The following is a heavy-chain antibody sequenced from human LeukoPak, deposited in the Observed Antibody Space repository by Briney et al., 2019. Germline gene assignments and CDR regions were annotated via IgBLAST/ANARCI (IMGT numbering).Heavy chain of an antibody. CDR1: GFTFSSYA. Sequence: GGSLRLSCAASGFTFSSYAMHWVRQAPGKGLEWVAVISYDGSNKYYADSVKGRFTISRDNSKNTLYLQISSLRAEDTAVYYCAILDYSNWGQGTLVTVSS. J-gene: IGHJ4*02. V-gene: IGHV3-30-3*01. CDR3: AILDYSN. CDR2: ISYDGSNK. D-gene: IGHD6-13*01.